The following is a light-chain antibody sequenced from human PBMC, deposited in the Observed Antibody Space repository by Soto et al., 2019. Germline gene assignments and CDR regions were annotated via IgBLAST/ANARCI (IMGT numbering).Light chain of an antibody. CDR1: SRDIGGYDF. CDR2: NVN. Sequence: QSALTQPPSASGSPGQAVTISCTGTSRDIGGYDFVSWYQVRPGEAPQLIIYNVNGRPSGVPRRFSGSKSGNTASLTVSGLQAVDEADYYCFSYTSSGTYVFGTGTKVTVL. CDR3: FSYTSSGTYV. V-gene: IGLV2-8*01. J-gene: IGLJ1*01.